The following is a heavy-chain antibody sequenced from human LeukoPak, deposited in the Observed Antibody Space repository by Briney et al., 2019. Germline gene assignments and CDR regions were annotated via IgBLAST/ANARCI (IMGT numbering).Heavy chain of an antibody. CDR1: GFTVSSNY. J-gene: IGHJ6*03. CDR3: ARVLGCTNGVCPYYYYYMDV. CDR2: IYSGGST. V-gene: IGHV3-53*01. D-gene: IGHD2-8*01. Sequence: PGGSLRLSCAASGFTVSSNYMSWVRQAPGKGLEWVSVIYSGGSTYYADSVKGRFTISRDNSKNTLYLQMNSLRAEDTAVYYCARVLGCTNGVCPYYYYYMDVWGKGTTVTVSS.